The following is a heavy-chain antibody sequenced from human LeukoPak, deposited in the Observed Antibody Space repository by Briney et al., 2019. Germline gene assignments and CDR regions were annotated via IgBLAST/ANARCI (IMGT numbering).Heavy chain of an antibody. CDR2: ISAYNGNT. J-gene: IGHJ4*02. D-gene: IGHD2-2*01. CDR1: GYTFTSYG. CDR3: ARDRTPCSSTSCSIEGY. V-gene: IGHV1-18*01. Sequence: ASVKVSCKASGYTFTSYGISWVRQAPGQGLEWMGWISAYNGNTNYAQKLQGRVTMTTDTSTSTAYMELRSLRSDDTAVYYCARDRTPCSSTSCSIEGYWGQGTLVTVSS.